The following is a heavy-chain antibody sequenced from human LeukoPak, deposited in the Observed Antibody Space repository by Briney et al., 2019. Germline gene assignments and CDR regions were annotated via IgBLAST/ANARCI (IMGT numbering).Heavy chain of an antibody. CDR3: AKVTYYGSGSYYNADAFDI. CDR1: GFTFSSYA. J-gene: IGHJ3*02. CDR2: ISGSGGST. D-gene: IGHD3-10*01. V-gene: IGHV3-23*01. Sequence: AGGSLRLSCAASGFTFSSYAMSWVRQAPGKGLEWVSAISGSGGSTYCADSVKGRFTISRDNSKNTLYLQMNSLRAEDTAVYYCAKVTYYGSGSYYNADAFDIWGQGTMVTVSS.